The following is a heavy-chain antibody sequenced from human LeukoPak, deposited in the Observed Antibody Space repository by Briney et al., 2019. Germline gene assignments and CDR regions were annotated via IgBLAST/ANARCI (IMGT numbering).Heavy chain of an antibody. CDR3: TRASYYGSPEDY. CDR1: GFTFSSYW. D-gene: IGHD3-10*01. J-gene: IGHJ4*02. Sequence: PGGSLRLSCAASGFTFSSYWMSWVRQAPGKGLEWVGFIRSKAYGGTTEYAASVKGRFTISRDDSKSIAYLQMNSLKTEDTAVYYCTRASYYGSPEDYWGQGTLVTVSS. V-gene: IGHV3-49*04. CDR2: IRSKAYGGTT.